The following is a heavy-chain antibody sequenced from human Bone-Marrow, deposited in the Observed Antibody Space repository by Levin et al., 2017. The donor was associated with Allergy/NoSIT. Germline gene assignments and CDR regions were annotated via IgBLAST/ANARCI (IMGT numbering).Heavy chain of an antibody. CDR2: ISDDGTHK. D-gene: IGHD3-10*01. V-gene: IGHV3-30*18. CDR3: AKDRVGYYYYMDV. Sequence: PTGGSLRLSCAASGFTFSNYGMHWVRQAPGKGLEWVAVISDDGTHKYYVDSVKGRFTISRDNSKNTLYLQMNSLRTEDTAVYYCAKDRVGYYYYMDVWGEGTTVTVSS. CDR1: GFTFSNYG. J-gene: IGHJ6*03.